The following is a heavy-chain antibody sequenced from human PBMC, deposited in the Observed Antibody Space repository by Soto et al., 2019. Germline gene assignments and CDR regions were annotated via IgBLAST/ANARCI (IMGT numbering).Heavy chain of an antibody. CDR3: VRDGTKTLRDWFDR. CDR1: CASISGYY. Sequence: LSLTCTVSCASISGYYWIWIRRSAVKGLEWIGRIYATGTTDYNPSLKSRVMMSVDTSKKQFSLKLRSVTAADTAVYYCVRDGTKTLRDWFDRWRQASSVTVSS. D-gene: IGHD1-1*01. V-gene: IGHV4-4*07. CDR2: IYATGTT. J-gene: IGHJ5*02.